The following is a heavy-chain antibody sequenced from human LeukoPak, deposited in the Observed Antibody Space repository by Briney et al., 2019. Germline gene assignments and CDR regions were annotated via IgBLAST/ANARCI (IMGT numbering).Heavy chain of an antibody. D-gene: IGHD3-16*01. J-gene: IGHJ4*02. V-gene: IGHV3-30*14. CDR1: GFTFSSYA. CDR2: ISYDGSNK. CDR3: ARGYVGPRPFDY. Sequence: PGGSLRLSCAASGFTFSSYAMHWVRQAPGKGLEWVAVISYDGSNKYYADSVKGRFTISRDNSKNTLYLQMNSLRAEDTAVYYCARGYVGPRPFDYWGQGTLVTVSS.